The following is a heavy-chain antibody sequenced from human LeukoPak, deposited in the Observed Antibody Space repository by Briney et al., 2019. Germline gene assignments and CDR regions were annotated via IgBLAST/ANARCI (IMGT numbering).Heavy chain of an antibody. V-gene: IGHV4-34*01. D-gene: IGHD5-18*01. J-gene: IGHJ4*02. CDR2: INHSGST. CDR3: ARGRAYGYNY. Sequence: SETLSLTCAVYGGSFSGYYWSWIRQPSGKGLEWIGEINHSGSTNYNPSLKSRVTISVDTSKNQFSLKLSSVTAADTAVYYCARGRAYGYNYWGQGTLVTVSS. CDR1: GGSFSGYY.